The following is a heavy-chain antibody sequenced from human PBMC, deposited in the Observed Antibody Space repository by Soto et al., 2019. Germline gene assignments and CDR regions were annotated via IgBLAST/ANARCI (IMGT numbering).Heavy chain of an antibody. CDR2: IYSGGST. CDR3: SRSGLNMITFGGVIMGFDY. V-gene: IGHV3-66*01. D-gene: IGHD3-16*02. CDR1: GFTVSSNY. J-gene: IGHJ4*02. Sequence: AGGSLRLSCAASGFTVSSNYMSWVRQAPGKGLEWGSVIYSGGSTYYADSVKGRFTISRDNSKNTLYLQMNSLRAEDTAVYYCSRSGLNMITFGGVIMGFDYWGQGTLVTVSS.